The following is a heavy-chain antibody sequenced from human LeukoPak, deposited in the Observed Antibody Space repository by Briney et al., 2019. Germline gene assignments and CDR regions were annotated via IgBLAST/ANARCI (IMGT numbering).Heavy chain of an antibody. CDR2: IIIAGDT. J-gene: IGHJ4*02. CDR1: GFTLSGND. Sequence: PGGSLRLSCAASGFTLSGNDMHWVRQVTGKGLEWVSGIIIAGDTYYSDSVKGRFSISRENAKNSLYLQMNSLRAEDTAVYYCARGRHISGYYSTFFDYWGQGALVTVSS. CDR3: ARGRHISGYYSTFFDY. V-gene: IGHV3-13*01. D-gene: IGHD3-3*01.